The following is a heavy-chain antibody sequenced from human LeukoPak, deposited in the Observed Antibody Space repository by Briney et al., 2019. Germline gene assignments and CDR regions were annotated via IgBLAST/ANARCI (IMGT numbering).Heavy chain of an antibody. D-gene: IGHD3-9*01. Sequence: GASVKVTCKASGYTFTSYGISWVRQAPGQGLEWMGWMSAYNGNTNYAQKLQGRVTMTTDTSTSTAYMELRSLRSDDTAVYYCARDIPHVLRYFDWPTKGNAFDIWGQGTMVTVSS. V-gene: IGHV1-18*01. CDR3: ARDIPHVLRYFDWPTKGNAFDI. J-gene: IGHJ3*02. CDR2: MSAYNGNT. CDR1: GYTFTSYG.